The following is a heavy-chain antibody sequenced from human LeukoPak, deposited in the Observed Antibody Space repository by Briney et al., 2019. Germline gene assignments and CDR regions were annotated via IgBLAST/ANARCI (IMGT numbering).Heavy chain of an antibody. Sequence: GSLRLSCAASGITFNSYAMNWARQAPGKGLEWIGYIYYSGSTNYNPSLKSRVTISVDTSKNQFSLKLSSVTAADTAVYYCASNYYGSGSYYNSYYYYGMDVWGQGTTVTVSS. V-gene: IGHV4-59*01. D-gene: IGHD3-10*01. J-gene: IGHJ6*02. CDR3: ASNYYGSGSYYNSYYYYGMDV. CDR1: GITFNSYA. CDR2: IYYSGST.